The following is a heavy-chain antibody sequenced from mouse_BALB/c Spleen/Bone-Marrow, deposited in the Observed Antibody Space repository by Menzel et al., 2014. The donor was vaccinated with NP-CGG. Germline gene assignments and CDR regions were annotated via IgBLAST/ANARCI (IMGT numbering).Heavy chain of an antibody. CDR3: ARERNWDSFAY. CDR2: INPSSGYT. D-gene: IGHD4-1*01. J-gene: IGHJ3*01. V-gene: IGHV1-4*01. CDR1: GYTFTSYT. Sequence: VQLVESGAELARPGASVKMSCKASGYTFTSYTMHWVKQRPGQGLEWIGYINPSSGYTNYNQKFKDKATLTADKSSSTAYMQLGSLTSEDSAVYYCARERNWDSFAYWGQGTLVTVSA.